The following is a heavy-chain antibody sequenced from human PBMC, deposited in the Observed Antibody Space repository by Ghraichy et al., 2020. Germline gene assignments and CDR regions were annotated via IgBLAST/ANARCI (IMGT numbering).Heavy chain of an antibody. CDR3: AENGRSGWYGGNYFDY. D-gene: IGHD6-19*01. V-gene: IGHV3-30*18. CDR2: ISYDGSNK. J-gene: IGHJ4*02. CDR1: GFTFSSYG. Sequence: GGSLRLSCAASGFTFSSYGMHWVRQAPGKGLEWVAVISYDGSNKYYADSVKGRFTISRDNSKNTLYLQMNSLRAEDTAVYYCAENGRSGWYGGNYFDYWGQGTLVTVSS.